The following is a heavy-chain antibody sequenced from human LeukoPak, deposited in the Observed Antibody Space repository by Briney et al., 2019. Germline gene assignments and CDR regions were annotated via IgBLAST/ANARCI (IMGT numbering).Heavy chain of an antibody. D-gene: IGHD2-21*02. CDR3: VRVGWGLLRGHDAPDI. J-gene: IGHJ3*02. Sequence: SETLSLTCTVSGGSISSSSYYWGWIRQPPGKGLEWIGSIYYSGSTYYNPSLKSRVTISVDTSKNQLSLKLSSVTAADTAVYYCVRVGWGLLRGHDAPDIWGQGTMVTVSS. V-gene: IGHV4-39*07. CDR2: IYYSGST. CDR1: GGSISSSSYY.